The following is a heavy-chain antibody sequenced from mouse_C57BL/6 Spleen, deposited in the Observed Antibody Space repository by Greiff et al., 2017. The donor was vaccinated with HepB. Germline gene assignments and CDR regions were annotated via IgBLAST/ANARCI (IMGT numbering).Heavy chain of an antibody. CDR3: ARDDYGDY. V-gene: IGHV1-54*01. D-gene: IGHD2-4*01. Sequence: VQLQESGAELVRPGTSVKMSCKASGYAFTNYLIEWVKQRPGQGLEWIGVINPGSGGTNYNEKFKGKATLTADKSSSTAYMQLSSLTSEDSAVYFCARDDYGDYWGQGTTLTVSS. CDR2: INPGSGGT. CDR1: GYAFTNYL. J-gene: IGHJ2*01.